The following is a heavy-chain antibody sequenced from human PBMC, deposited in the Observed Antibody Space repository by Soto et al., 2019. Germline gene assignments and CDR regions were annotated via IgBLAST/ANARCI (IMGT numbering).Heavy chain of an antibody. Sequence: ASVKVSCKASGGTFSSYAISWVRQAPGQGLEWMGGIIPIFGTANYAQKFQGRVTITADESTSTAYMELSSLRSEDTAVYYCASEAYYDILTGSFDYWGQGTLVTVPQ. D-gene: IGHD3-9*01. CDR3: ASEAYYDILTGSFDY. J-gene: IGHJ4*02. V-gene: IGHV1-69*13. CDR1: GGTFSSYA. CDR2: IIPIFGTA.